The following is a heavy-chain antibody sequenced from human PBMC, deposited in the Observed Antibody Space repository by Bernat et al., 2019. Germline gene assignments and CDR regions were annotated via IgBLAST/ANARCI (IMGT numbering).Heavy chain of an antibody. CDR2: IGGSDGNT. Sequence: EVHLVESGGGLVQPGGSLRLSCAASGFTFSSYEMNWVRQAPGKGLEWVSAIGGSDGNTYYADSVKGRFTISRDNSKNILYLQMNSLRAEDTAVYSCSRPGGSYVFRGFDSWGQGTLVTVSS. CDR1: GFTFSSYE. J-gene: IGHJ4*02. V-gene: IGHV3-23*04. CDR3: SRPGGSYVFRGFDS. D-gene: IGHD1-26*01.